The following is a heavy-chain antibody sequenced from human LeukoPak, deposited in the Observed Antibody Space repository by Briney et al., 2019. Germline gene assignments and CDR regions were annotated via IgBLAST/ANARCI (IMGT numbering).Heavy chain of an antibody. Sequence: GGSLRLSCAASGFTFSSYGMHWVRQAPGKELEWVAVIWYDGSNKYYADSVKGRFTISRDNSKNTLYLQMNSLRDEDTAVYYCARDRDSGDYTAAPGDYWGQGTLVTVSS. V-gene: IGHV3-33*01. CDR2: IWYDGSNK. CDR1: GFTFSSYG. CDR3: ARDRDSGDYTAAPGDY. J-gene: IGHJ4*02. D-gene: IGHD4-17*01.